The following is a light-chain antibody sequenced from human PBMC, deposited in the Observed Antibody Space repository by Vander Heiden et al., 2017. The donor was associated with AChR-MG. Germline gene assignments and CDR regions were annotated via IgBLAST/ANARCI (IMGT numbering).Light chain of an antibody. CDR3: GTWDSSLSGGFV. J-gene: IGLJ2*01. CDR2: ANN. CDR1: GTIY. V-gene: IGLV1-51*01. Sequence: QSVLTQPPSVSAAPGQKVTISCPGGTIYVSWYQQVPGTAPKLLIYANNRRPSGIPDRVSGSNSGTSATLDITGLRAGDEADYYCGTWDSSLSGGFVFGGGTKLNVL.